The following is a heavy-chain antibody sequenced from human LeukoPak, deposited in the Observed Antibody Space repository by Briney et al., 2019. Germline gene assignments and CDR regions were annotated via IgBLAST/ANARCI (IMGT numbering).Heavy chain of an antibody. CDR3: AKETKGLYQE. J-gene: IGHJ1*01. CDR2: TSCYGRDT. CDR1: GFTVRNYY. Sequence: GGSLRLSCAASGFTVRNYYMTWVRQSPGKGLEWVSVTSCYGRDTSYTDSVKGRCTIPRDNSKNTLCRQVDSVRGGHPGEFFCAKETKGLYQEWGQGTLVTVSS. V-gene: IGHV3-23*01. D-gene: IGHD3-10*01.